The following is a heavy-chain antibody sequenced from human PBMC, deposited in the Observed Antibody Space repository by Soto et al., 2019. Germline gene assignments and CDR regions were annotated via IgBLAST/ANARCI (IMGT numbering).Heavy chain of an antibody. J-gene: IGHJ5*02. D-gene: IGHD6-13*01. V-gene: IGHV1-69*01. CDR3: ARIGRRYSSSGNWFDP. CDR2: ISPIFGTA. CDR1: GGTFSSYA. Sequence: QVQLVQSGAEVKKPGASVKVSCKASGGTFSSYAISWVRQAPGQGLEWMGGISPIFGTANYAQKFQGRVTITADESTSTAYMELSSLRSEDTAVYYCARIGRRYSSSGNWFDPWGQGTLVTVSS.